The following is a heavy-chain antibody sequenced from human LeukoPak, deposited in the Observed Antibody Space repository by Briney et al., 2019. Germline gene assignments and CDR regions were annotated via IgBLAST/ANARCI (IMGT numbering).Heavy chain of an antibody. V-gene: IGHV3-15*01. J-gene: IGHJ4*02. CDR3: ALIQGWGSGGYLDF. CDR2: VKSRSAGETT. D-gene: IGHD3-10*01. Sequence: GGSLRLSCAASGFSISNDWMSWVRQPPGKGLEWVARVKSRSAGETTDYAAPVKGRFTISRDDSKNTLYLQMNSLKTEDTAVYYCALIQGWGSGGYLDFWGQGTLVTVSS. CDR1: GFSISNDW.